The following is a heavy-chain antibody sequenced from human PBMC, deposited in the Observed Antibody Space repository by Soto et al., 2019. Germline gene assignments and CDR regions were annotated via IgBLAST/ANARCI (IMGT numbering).Heavy chain of an antibody. D-gene: IGHD2-15*01. V-gene: IGHV1-18*01. CDR3: ARSIIGYCSGGSCYAYFDI. CDR2: ISTYNGNT. CDR1: GYTFTSYG. Sequence: QVQLVQSGAEVKKPGASVKVSCKASGYTFTSYGISWVPQTPGQGLEWMGWISTYNGNTNSAHKLHGRVTMTTDTSTSTAYMALRSLRSDDTAVYYCARSIIGYCSGGSCYAYFDIWGQGTMVTVSS. J-gene: IGHJ3*02.